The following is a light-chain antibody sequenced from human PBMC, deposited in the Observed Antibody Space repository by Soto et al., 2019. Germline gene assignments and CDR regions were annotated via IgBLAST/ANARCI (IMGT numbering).Light chain of an antibody. CDR2: AAS. CDR1: QSISKF. V-gene: IGKV1-39*01. Sequence: DMQMTQSPSSLSAFVGDRGTISCRASQSISKFLSWYQQRPGTAPKLLIYAASSLESGVPSRFSGSGSGTDLTLTIGSLQPEDCATYDCQQNYNTPITFGQGTRLDIK. CDR3: QQNYNTPIT. J-gene: IGKJ5*01.